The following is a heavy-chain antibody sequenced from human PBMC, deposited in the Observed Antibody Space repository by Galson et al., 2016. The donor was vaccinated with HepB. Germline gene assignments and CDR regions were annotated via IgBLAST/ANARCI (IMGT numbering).Heavy chain of an antibody. CDR2: VFYTGSA. Sequence: QVQLPESGPGLVKPSETLSLPCTVSGGSLSSGSYYWSWIRQPPGKGLEWIGYVFYTGSASYNPSLKGRVTISVDPSKNQLSLDLRSVTAADTAVYFCARYCSGAGYTGALDIWGQ. V-gene: IGHV4-61*01. CDR1: GGSLSSGSYY. J-gene: IGHJ6*02. CDR3: ARYCSGAGYTGALDI. D-gene: IGHD2-15*01.